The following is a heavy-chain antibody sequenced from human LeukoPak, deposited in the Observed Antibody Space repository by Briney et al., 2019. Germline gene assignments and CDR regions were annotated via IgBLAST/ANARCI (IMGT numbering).Heavy chain of an antibody. CDR2: IYYSGST. CDR3: ARDLTYYYDSSGSYYFDY. J-gene: IGHJ4*02. Sequence: SETLSLTCTVSGGSISSYYWGWIRQPPGKGLEWIGSIYYSGSTYYNPSLKSRVTISVDTSKNQFSLKLSSVTAADTAVYYCARDLTYYYDSSGSYYFDYWGQGTLVTVSS. CDR1: GGSISSYY. D-gene: IGHD3-22*01. V-gene: IGHV4-39*07.